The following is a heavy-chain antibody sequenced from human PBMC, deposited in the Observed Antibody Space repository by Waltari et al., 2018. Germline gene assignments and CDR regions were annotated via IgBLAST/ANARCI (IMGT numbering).Heavy chain of an antibody. CDR3: ARDFTSWGFDY. Sequence: EVQLVESGGGLVKPGGSLRLSCAASGFTFSSYSMNRVRQAPGKGLEWVSSISSSSNYIYYADSVKGRFTIFRDNAKHSLFLQMNSLRAEDTAVYYCARDFTSWGFDYWGQGTLVTVSS. D-gene: IGHD2-2*01. V-gene: IGHV3-21*01. CDR1: GFTFSSYS. J-gene: IGHJ4*02. CDR2: ISSSSNYI.